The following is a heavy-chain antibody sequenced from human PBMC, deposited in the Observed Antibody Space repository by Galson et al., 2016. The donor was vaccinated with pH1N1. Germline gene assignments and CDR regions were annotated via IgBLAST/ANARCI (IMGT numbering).Heavy chain of an antibody. CDR2: IYPGDSDT. CDR3: ARLDRFCSGSACFTFWFDP. CDR1: GYNFTTYW. V-gene: IGHV5-51*01. Sequence: QSGAEVKKPGESLKISCKASGYNFTTYWIGWVRQMPGKGLEWMGIIYPGDSDTKYSPSFQGQVTISADKSITTAFLQWGSLKASDTAMYYCARLDRFCSGSACFTFWFDPWGQGTRVTVSS. D-gene: IGHD3-3*01. J-gene: IGHJ5*02.